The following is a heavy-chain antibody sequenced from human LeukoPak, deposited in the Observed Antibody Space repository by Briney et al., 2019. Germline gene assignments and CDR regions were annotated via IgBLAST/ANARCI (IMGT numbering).Heavy chain of an antibody. CDR1: GFTSSSYE. D-gene: IGHD3-10*01. CDR2: ISSSGSTI. Sequence: GGSLRLSCAAPGFTSSSYEMNWVRQAPGKGLEWVSYISSSGSTIYYADSVKGRFTISRDNAKNSLYLQMNSLRAEDTAVYYCARDRRGSGSYYSVDAFDIWGQGTMVTVSS. CDR3: ARDRRGSGSYYSVDAFDI. J-gene: IGHJ3*02. V-gene: IGHV3-48*03.